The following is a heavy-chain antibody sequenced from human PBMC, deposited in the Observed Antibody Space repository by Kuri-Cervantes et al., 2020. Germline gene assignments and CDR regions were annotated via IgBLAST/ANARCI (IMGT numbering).Heavy chain of an antibody. J-gene: IGHJ2*01. CDR2: INHSGST. V-gene: IGHV4-34*01. Sequence: SQTLSLTCAVYGGSFSGYYWSWIRQPPGKGLEWIGEINHSGSTNYNPSLKSRVTMSVDTSRNQISLKLSSVTAADTAVYYCARRVDTPMFTDWYFDLWGRGTLVTVSS. CDR1: GGSFSGYY. D-gene: IGHD5-18*01. CDR3: ARRVDTPMFTDWYFDL.